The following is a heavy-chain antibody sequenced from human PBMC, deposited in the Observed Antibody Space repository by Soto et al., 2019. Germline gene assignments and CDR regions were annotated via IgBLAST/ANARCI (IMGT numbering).Heavy chain of an antibody. CDR2: ISHGSPTI. CDR3: AREMATIAEIDY. V-gene: IGHV3-48*02. CDR1: GFTFSTYS. D-gene: IGHD5-12*01. J-gene: IGHJ4*02. Sequence: AGGSLRLSCAASGFTFSTYSMNWVRQAPGKGLEWVSYISHGSPTIYYAASVKGRFTISRDNAKNSLYLQMNSLRDEDTAIYYCAREMATIAEIDYWGQGTLVTVSS.